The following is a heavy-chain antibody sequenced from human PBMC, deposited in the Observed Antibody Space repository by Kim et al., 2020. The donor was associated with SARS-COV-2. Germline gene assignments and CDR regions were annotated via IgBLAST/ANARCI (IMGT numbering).Heavy chain of an antibody. CDR1: GFTFSSYA. J-gene: IGHJ4*02. V-gene: IGHV3-64D*09. Sequence: GGSLRLSCSASGFTFSSYAMHWVRQAPGKGLEYVSAISSNGGSTYYADSVKGRFTISRDNSKNTLYLQMSSLRAEDTAVYYCVKERVPVVVPAATDYWGQGTLVTVSS. CDR2: ISSNGGST. D-gene: IGHD2-2*01. CDR3: VKERVPVVVPAATDY.